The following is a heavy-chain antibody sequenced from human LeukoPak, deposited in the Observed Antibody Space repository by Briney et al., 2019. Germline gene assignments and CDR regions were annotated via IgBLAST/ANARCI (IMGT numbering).Heavy chain of an antibody. CDR3: AKSPRGSGGSFFDY. D-gene: IGHD3-10*01. CDR1: GFTFSSYG. CDR2: ISYDGSNK. J-gene: IGHJ4*02. Sequence: SGGSLRLSCAASGFTFSSYGMHWGRQAPGKGLEWVAVISYDGSNKYYADSVKGRFTISRDNSKNTLYLQMNSLRAEDTAVYYCAKSPRGSGGSFFDYWGQGTLVTVSS. V-gene: IGHV3-30*18.